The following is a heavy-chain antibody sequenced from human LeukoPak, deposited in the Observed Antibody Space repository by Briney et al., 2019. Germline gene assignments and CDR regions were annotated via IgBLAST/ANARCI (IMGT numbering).Heavy chain of an antibody. D-gene: IGHD5-18*01. CDR2: IYYSGNS. Sequence: SETLSLTCTVSGGSISGYYWSWIRQPPGKGLEWIGYIYYSGNSNYNPSLKSRVTISVDRSKNQFSLKLSSVTAADTAVYYCARCRIQLWWFDPWGQGTLVTVSS. V-gene: IGHV4-59*12. CDR1: GGSISGYY. J-gene: IGHJ5*02. CDR3: ARCRIQLWWFDP.